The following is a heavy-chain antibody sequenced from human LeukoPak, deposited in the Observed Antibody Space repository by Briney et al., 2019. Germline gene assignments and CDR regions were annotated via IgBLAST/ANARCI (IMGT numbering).Heavy chain of an antibody. CDR3: ATVGRAARPGY. D-gene: IGHD6-6*01. J-gene: IGHJ4*02. Sequence: PGGSLRLSCAASGFTFSNYEMNWVRQAPGKGLEWVSYISNGGGSIYYADSVKGRFTISRGNAKNSLYLQMNSLRAEDMAVYYCATVGRAARPGYWGQGILVTVSS. V-gene: IGHV3-48*03. CDR2: ISNGGGSI. CDR1: GFTFSNYE.